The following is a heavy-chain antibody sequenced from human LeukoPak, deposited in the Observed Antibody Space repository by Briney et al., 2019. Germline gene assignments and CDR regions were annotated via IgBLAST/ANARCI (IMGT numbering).Heavy chain of an antibody. J-gene: IGHJ4*02. CDR3: ARTLSFYGHSDF. V-gene: IGHV4-59*01. D-gene: IGHD2/OR15-2a*01. CDR1: GGSISSYY. CDR2: IYYSGST. Sequence: PSETLSLTCTVSGGSISSYYWSWIRQPPGKGLEWIGYIYYSGSTNYNPSLKSRVTISVDTSKNQFSLKLSSVTAADTAVYYCARTLSFYGHSDFWGQGTLVTVSS.